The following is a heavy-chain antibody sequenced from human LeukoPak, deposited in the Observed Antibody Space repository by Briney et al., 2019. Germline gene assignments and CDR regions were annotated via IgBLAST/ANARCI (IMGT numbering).Heavy chain of an antibody. J-gene: IGHJ4*02. CDR3: AKDAQRGFDYSNSLDK. V-gene: IGHV3-33*06. Sequence: PGWSLRLSCATSGFTFSHYGMHWFRQAPGKGLEWVAVIWSDGTNRYYGDPVKGRFTISRDNFQRTVYLQMDSLRAEDTAVYYCAKDAQRGFDYSNSLDKWGQGTLVTVSS. CDR1: GFTFSHYG. CDR2: IWSDGTNR. D-gene: IGHD4-11*01.